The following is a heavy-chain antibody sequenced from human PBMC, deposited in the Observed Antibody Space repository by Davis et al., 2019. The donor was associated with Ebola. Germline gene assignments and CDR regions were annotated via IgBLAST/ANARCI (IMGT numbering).Heavy chain of an antibody. CDR3: ARTSIVGTTTTASDI. CDR1: GYIFTNYG. CDR2: ISVYNGNT. J-gene: IGHJ3*02. D-gene: IGHD1-26*01. Sequence: ASVKVSCKASGYIFTNYGINWVRQAPGQGLEWMGWISVYNGNTKYAQKLQGRVTMTTDTSTGTAYMELRSLRSDDTAVYFCARTSIVGTTTTASDIWGQGTKVTVSS. V-gene: IGHV1-18*01.